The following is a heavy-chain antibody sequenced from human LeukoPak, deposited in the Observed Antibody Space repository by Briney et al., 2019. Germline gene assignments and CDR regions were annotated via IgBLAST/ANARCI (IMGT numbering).Heavy chain of an antibody. Sequence: GRSLRLSCAASGFIFSSYGMHWVRQAPGKGLEWVAVISYDGSNKYYADSVKGRFTISRDNSKNTLDLQMNSLRVEDTAIYYCAKDMALVVVTDNGMDVWGQGTTVTVSS. V-gene: IGHV3-30*18. D-gene: IGHD2-21*02. CDR3: AKDMALVVVTDNGMDV. J-gene: IGHJ6*01. CDR1: GFIFSSYG. CDR2: ISYDGSNK.